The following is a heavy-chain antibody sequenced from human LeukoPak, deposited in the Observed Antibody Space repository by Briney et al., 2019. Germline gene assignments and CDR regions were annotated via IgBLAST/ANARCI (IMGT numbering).Heavy chain of an antibody. Sequence: ASVKVSFTASGYTFTGYYMHWVRQAPGQGLEWMGRISPNSGGTNSAQKFQDRVTMTRDTSISTAYMELSRLRSDDTAVYYCARSYNWNGDFDYWGQGTLVTVSS. CDR3: ARSYNWNGDFDY. D-gene: IGHD1-1*01. CDR1: GYTFTGYY. CDR2: ISPNSGGT. J-gene: IGHJ4*02. V-gene: IGHV1-2*06.